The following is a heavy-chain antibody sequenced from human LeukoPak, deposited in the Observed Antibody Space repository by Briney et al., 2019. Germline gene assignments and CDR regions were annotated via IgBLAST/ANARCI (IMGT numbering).Heavy chain of an antibody. V-gene: IGHV3-21*01. J-gene: IGHJ4*02. CDR2: ISSSSSYI. CDR3: ARNNVEMATSFGY. D-gene: IGHD5-24*01. CDR1: GFTFSSYS. Sequence: GGSLRLSCVASGFTFSSYSMNWVRQAPGKGLEWVSSISSSSSYIYYADSVKGRFTISRDNAKNSLYLQMNSLRAEDTAVYYCARNNVEMATSFGYWGQGTLVTVSS.